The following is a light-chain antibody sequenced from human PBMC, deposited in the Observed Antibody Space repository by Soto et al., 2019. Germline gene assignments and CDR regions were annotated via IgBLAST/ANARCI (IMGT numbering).Light chain of an antibody. CDR1: PSASVTS. J-gene: IGKJ3*01. Sequence: EIVLTQSPGTLSLSPGERATLSCRASPSASVTSLAWYQQKGGQAPRLLIYAASTRATGVPDRFSGTGSGTDFALTISRLETDDSAVYYCQQYGGSPFTFGPGTKVDIK. CDR2: AAS. V-gene: IGKV3-20*01. CDR3: QQYGGSPFT.